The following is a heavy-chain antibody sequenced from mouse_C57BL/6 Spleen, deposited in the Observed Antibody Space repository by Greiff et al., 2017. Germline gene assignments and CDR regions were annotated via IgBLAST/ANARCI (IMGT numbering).Heavy chain of an antibody. CDR1: GYSFTDYN. V-gene: IGHV1-39*01. CDR3: ASHYYGSSLYWYFDV. Sequence: VQLQQSGPELVQPGASVKISCKASGYSFTDYNMNWVKQSNGKSLEWIGVINPNYGTTSYNQKFKGKATLTVDQSSSTAYMQLNSLTSEDSAVYYCASHYYGSSLYWYFDVWGTGTTVTVSS. CDR2: INPNYGTT. D-gene: IGHD1-1*01. J-gene: IGHJ1*03.